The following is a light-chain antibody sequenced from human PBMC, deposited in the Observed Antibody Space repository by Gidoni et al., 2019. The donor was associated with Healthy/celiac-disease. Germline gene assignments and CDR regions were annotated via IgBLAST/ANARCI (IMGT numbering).Light chain of an antibody. J-gene: IGKJ2*01. CDR3: QQYYSTPLYT. CDR2: WAS. V-gene: IGKV4-1*01. Sequence: DIVMTQSPDSLAVSLGERATINSKSSQSVLSSSNNKNYLAWYQQKPGQPPKRLIYWASTRESGVPDRFSGSGSGTDFTLTISSRQAEDVAVYYCQQYYSTPLYTFGQGTKLEIK. CDR1: QSVLSSSNNKNY.